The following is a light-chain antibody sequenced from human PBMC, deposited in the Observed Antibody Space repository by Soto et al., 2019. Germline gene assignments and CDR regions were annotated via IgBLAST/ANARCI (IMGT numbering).Light chain of an antibody. CDR3: QQYGSSPYT. CDR1: QSVRNSY. V-gene: IGKV3-20*01. CDR2: GAS. J-gene: IGKJ2*01. Sequence: EIMLTQSPGTLSLSPGERATLSCRASQSVRNSYLAWYQQKPDQAPRLLIYGASGRATGIPDRFSGSGSGTDFTLTISRLEPEDVAVYYCQQYGSSPYTFGQGTKLEI.